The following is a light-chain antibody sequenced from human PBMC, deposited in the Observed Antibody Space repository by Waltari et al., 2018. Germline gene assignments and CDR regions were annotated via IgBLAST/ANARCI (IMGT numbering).Light chain of an antibody. CDR3: QQYYNTSYT. Sequence: DIVMTQSPDSLAVSLGERATINCKSSQSVLYSANNQNYLAWYQQKPGQPPKLLIYWASTRESGVPDRFSGSGSGADFTLTSSSLQAEDVAVYYCQQYYNTSYTFGQGTKLEIK. CDR2: WAS. CDR1: QSVLYSANNQNY. V-gene: IGKV4-1*01. J-gene: IGKJ2*01.